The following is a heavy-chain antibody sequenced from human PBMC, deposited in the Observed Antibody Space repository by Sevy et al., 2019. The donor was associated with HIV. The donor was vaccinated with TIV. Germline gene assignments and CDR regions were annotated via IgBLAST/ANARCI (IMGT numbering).Heavy chain of an antibody. J-gene: IGHJ6*02. CDR3: ARDRQITIFGVVTGTGMDV. CDR2: ISGYNGNT. V-gene: IGHV1-18*01. CDR1: GYTFTTYS. D-gene: IGHD3-3*01. Sequence: ASVKVSCKASGYTFTTYSISWVRQAPGQGLEWMGWISGYNGNTNYAQKFQGRVTMTTDTSTTTAYMELRSLRSDDTAVYYCARDRQITIFGVVTGTGMDVWGQGTTVTVSS.